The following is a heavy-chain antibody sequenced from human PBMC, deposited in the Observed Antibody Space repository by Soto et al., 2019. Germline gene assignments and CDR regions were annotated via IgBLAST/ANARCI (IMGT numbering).Heavy chain of an antibody. D-gene: IGHD3-3*01. CDR3: ARGGTIFTSGGV. CDR1: GGSISSYY. CDR2: IYYSGST. J-gene: IGHJ6*02. Sequence: SETLSLTCTVSGGSISSYYWSWIRQPPGKGLEWIGYIYYSGSTNYNPSLKSRVTISLDTSKNQFSLKLSSVTAADTAVYYCARGGTIFTSGGVWGQGTTVTVSS. V-gene: IGHV4-59*01.